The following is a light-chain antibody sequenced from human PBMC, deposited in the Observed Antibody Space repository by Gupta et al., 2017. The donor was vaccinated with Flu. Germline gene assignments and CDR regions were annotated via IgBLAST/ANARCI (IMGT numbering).Light chain of an antibody. CDR1: QSVSSNH. Sequence: EIVLTQSPGTLSLSPGERATLSCRASQSVSSNHLAWYQQKFGQAPRLLIYGASSRATGIPDRFSGSGSGTDFTLTISGLEPEDFAVYYCHYYVNTGFTFGPGTKVDIK. J-gene: IGKJ3*01. CDR2: GAS. CDR3: HYYVNTGFT. V-gene: IGKV3-20*01.